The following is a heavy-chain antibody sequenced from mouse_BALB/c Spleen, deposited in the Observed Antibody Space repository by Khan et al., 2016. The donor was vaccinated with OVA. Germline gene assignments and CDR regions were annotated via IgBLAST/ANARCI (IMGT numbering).Heavy chain of an antibody. V-gene: IGHV5-15*02. D-gene: IGHD2-14*01. CDR3: ARGGRYGLYAMDY. CDR1: GFTFSDYG. Sequence: EVELVKSGGGLVQPGGSRKLSCAASGFTFSDYGMAWVRRTPGKGPEWVAFISNLAYSIYYADTVTGRFTISRENAKNTLYLEMSSLRSEDTAMYNGARGGRYGLYAMDYWGQGTSVTVSS. J-gene: IGHJ4*01. CDR2: ISNLAYSI.